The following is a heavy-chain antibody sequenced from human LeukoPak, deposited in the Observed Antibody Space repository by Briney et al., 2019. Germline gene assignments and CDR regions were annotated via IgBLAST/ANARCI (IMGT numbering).Heavy chain of an antibody. CDR3: ARVNDYGDYFDY. CDR2: IYYSGST. V-gene: IGHV4-59*01. J-gene: IGHJ4*02. D-gene: IGHD4-17*01. Sequence: SETLSLTCTVSGGSISSYYWSWIRQPPGKGLEWIGYIYYSGSTNYNPSLKSRVTISVDTSKNQFSLKLSSVTAADTAVYYRARVNDYGDYFDYWGQGTLVTVSS. CDR1: GGSISSYY.